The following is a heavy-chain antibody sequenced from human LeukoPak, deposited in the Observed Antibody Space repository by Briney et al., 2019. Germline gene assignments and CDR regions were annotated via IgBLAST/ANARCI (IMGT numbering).Heavy chain of an antibody. CDR2: ISRDGGST. CDR1: GFTFSTYA. Sequence: PGGSLRLSCAASGFTFSTYALHWVRQAPGKGLEYVSAISRDGGSTYYANSVRGRFTISRDNSKNTLYLQMGSLRAEDMAVYYCARDQGGSYYFHFWGQGALVTVS. J-gene: IGHJ4*02. CDR3: ARDQGGSYYFHF. D-gene: IGHD1-26*01. V-gene: IGHV3-64*01.